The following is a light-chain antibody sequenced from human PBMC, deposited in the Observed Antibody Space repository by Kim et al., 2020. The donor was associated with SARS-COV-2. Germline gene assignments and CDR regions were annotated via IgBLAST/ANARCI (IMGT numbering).Light chain of an antibody. V-gene: IGKV3-20*01. CDR3: QQYGSSPQVT. CDR2: GAS. Sequence: EIVLTQSPGTLSLSPGERATLSCRASQSVSSSYLAWYQQKPGQAPRLLIYGASSRATDIPDRFSGSGSGTDFTLTISRLEPEDFAVYYCQQYGSSPQVTFGPGTKVDIK. CDR1: QSVSSSY. J-gene: IGKJ3*01.